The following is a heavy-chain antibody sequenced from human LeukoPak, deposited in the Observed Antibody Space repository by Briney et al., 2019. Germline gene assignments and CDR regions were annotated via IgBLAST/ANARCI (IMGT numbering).Heavy chain of an antibody. CDR1: GFPFSSHS. CDR2: ISYDGSKK. D-gene: IGHD3-22*01. CDR3: ARGPITIIMMSFLN. Sequence: GRSLRLSCAASGFPFSSHSMHWVRQAPGKGLEWVAVISYDGSKKYYADSVKGRFAISRDNSKNTLSLQMNSLRADDTAAYYCARGPITIIMMSFLNWGQGTLVTVSS. V-gene: IGHV3-30*09. J-gene: IGHJ4*02.